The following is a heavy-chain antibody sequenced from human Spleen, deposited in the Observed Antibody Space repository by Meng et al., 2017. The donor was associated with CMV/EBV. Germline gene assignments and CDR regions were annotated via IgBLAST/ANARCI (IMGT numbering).Heavy chain of an antibody. J-gene: IGHJ2*01. CDR2: IYWDDDK. CDR3: AHITSSSSDWYFDL. Sequence: GFSLSTSGVGVGWIRQPPGKALEWLALIYWDDDKRYSPSLRSRLTITKDTSKNQVVLTMTNMDPVDTATYYCAHITSSSSDWYFDLWGRGTLVTVSS. CDR1: GFSLSTSGVG. D-gene: IGHD6-6*01. V-gene: IGHV2-5*02.